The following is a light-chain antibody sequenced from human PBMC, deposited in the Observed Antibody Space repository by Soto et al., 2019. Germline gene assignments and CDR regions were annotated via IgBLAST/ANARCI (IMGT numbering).Light chain of an antibody. CDR3: MQGTQFPHS. Sequence: DLVMTQTPLSSPVTLGQPASISCRSSQGLVHSDGNTYLSWHQQRPGQPPRLLIYKISIRYSGVPDRFSGSGAGTDFTLNISRVEAEDVGVYYCMQGTQFPHSFGPGTTVDIK. CDR2: KIS. J-gene: IGKJ3*01. V-gene: IGKV2-24*01. CDR1: QGLVHSDGNTY.